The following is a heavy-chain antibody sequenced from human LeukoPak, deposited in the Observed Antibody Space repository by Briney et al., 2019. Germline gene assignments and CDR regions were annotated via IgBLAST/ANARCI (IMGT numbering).Heavy chain of an antibody. CDR2: ISAYNGNT. Sequence: GASVKVSCNASGYTFTSYGISWVRQAPGQGLEWMGWISAYNGNTNYAQKLQGRVTMTTDTSTSTAYMELRSLRSDDTAVYYRARVPRQQKGYYDSSGYYYNYWGQGTLVTVSS. CDR1: GYTFTSYG. D-gene: IGHD3-22*01. J-gene: IGHJ4*02. CDR3: ARVPRQQKGYYDSSGYYYNY. V-gene: IGHV1-18*01.